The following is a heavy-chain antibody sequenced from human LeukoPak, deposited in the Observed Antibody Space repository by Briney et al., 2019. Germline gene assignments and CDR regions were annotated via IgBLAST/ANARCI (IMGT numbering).Heavy chain of an antibody. CDR3: ARESVVTPGVYFDY. J-gene: IGHJ4*02. D-gene: IGHD4-23*01. CDR2: IYYSGST. CDR1: GGSISSSSYY. V-gene: IGHV4-39*02. Sequence: PSETLSLTCTVSGGSISSSSYYWGWIRQPPGKGLEWIGSIYYSGSTYYNPSLKSRVTISVDTSKNQFSLKLSSVTAADTAVYYCARESVVTPGVYFDYWGQGTLVTVSS.